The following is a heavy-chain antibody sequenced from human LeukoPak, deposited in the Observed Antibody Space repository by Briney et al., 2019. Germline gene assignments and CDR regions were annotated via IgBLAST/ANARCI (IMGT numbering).Heavy chain of an antibody. Sequence: PSGTLSLTCTVSGGSISSYYWSWIRQPPGKGLEWIGYIYYSGSTNYNPSLKSRVTISVDTSKNQFSLKLSSVTAADTAVYYCARSPYYYDSGGPSVFDYWGQGTLVTVSS. J-gene: IGHJ4*02. CDR3: ARSPYYYDSGGPSVFDY. CDR1: GGSISSYY. V-gene: IGHV4-59*01. D-gene: IGHD3-22*01. CDR2: IYYSGST.